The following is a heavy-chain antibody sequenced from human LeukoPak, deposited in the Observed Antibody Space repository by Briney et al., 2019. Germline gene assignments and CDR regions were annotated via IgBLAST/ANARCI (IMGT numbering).Heavy chain of an antibody. Sequence: ASVKVSCKASGYTFTGYYMHWVRQAPGQGLEWMGRINPNSGGTNYAQKFQGRVTMTRDTSISTAYMELSRLRSDDTAVYYCASSEYGDYSYYFDYWGQGTLVTVSS. J-gene: IGHJ4*02. CDR3: ASSEYGDYSYYFDY. D-gene: IGHD4-17*01. CDR1: GYTFTGYY. CDR2: INPNSGGT. V-gene: IGHV1-2*06.